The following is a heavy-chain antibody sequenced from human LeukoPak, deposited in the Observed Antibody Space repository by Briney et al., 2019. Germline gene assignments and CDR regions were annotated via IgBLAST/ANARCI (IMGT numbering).Heavy chain of an antibody. V-gene: IGHV3-72*01. CDR2: SRNKARSYTI. CDR1: GFTFSDHF. D-gene: IGHD3-10*02. Sequence: GGSLRLSCAASGFTFSDHFMDWVRQAPGKGLEWVGRSRNKARSYTIEYAASVKGRFTISRDDSKNSLYLQMNSLKTEDTAVYYCAKAQAGTMFHWFDPWGQGTLVTVSS. J-gene: IGHJ5*02. CDR3: AKAQAGTMFHWFDP.